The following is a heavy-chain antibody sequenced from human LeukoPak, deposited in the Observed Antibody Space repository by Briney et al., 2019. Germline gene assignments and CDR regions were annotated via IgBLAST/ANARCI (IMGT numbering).Heavy chain of an antibody. J-gene: IGHJ4*02. V-gene: IGHV4-31*03. CDR2: IYYSGST. CDR1: GGSISSGGYY. Sequence: PSETLSLTCTVSGGSISSGGYYWRWIRQHPGKGLEWIGYIYYSGSTYYNPSLKSRVTISVVTSKNQFSLKLSSVTAADTAVYYCASEKYDSSGYYVGYWGQGTLVTVSS. D-gene: IGHD3-22*01. CDR3: ASEKYDSSGYYVGY.